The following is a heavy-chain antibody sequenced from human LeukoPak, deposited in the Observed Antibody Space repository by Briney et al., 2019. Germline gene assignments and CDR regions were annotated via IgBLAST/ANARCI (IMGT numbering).Heavy chain of an antibody. J-gene: IGHJ4*02. Sequence: GGSLRLSCVASGFSFSDYTMNWVRQAPGKGLEWVACIGSRGRYTYYADSVKGRFTISRDNARKSLFLEMNSLRAEDTALYYCARVRSPNQYPEDAADYWGQGTQVTVSS. D-gene: IGHD3-10*01. CDR2: IGSRGRYT. CDR3: ARVRSPNQYPEDAADY. V-gene: IGHV3-21*01. CDR1: GFSFSDYT.